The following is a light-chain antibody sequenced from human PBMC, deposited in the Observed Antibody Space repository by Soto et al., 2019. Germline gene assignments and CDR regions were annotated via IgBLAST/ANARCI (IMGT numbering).Light chain of an antibody. CDR1: QTVSGS. CDR2: DTS. J-gene: IGKJ2*01. V-gene: IGKV3-11*01. Sequence: EIVLTQSPATLSLSPGERATLSCRASQTVSGSLAWYQQKPGQAPRVLIYDTSTRATGIPARFSGSGSGTDFTLTISSLEPEDFALYYCQQYNTSPFTFGQGTKLEIK. CDR3: QQYNTSPFT.